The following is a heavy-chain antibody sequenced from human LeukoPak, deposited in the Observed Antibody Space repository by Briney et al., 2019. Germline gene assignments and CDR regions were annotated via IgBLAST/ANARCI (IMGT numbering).Heavy chain of an antibody. D-gene: IGHD4-17*01. V-gene: IGHV3-49*04. J-gene: IGHJ4*02. CDR3: SRGAVPPDY. CDR2: ISSTAYGGTA. CDR1: GFTFRSYA. Sequence: PGGSLRLSCTASGFTFRSYALTWVRQAPGMGPEWVGFISSTAYGGTAEYAASVRGRFTISRDDSKSIAFLQMNSLKTEDTAMYYCSRGAVPPDYWGQGTPVTVSS.